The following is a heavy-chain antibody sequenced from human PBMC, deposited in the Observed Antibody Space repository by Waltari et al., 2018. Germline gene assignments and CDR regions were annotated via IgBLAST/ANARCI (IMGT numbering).Heavy chain of an antibody. V-gene: IGHV3-7*01. D-gene: IGHD4-17*01. CDR3: ARHGDFCFDY. J-gene: IGHJ4*02. CDR2: IKKDASTR. Sequence: EVQVVESGGDLVQPGGSLRLSCAASGFTFSDYWMGWVRQAPGKGLEWVDNIKKDASTRYYGDSVKGRFTISRDNAKNSLYLEMNSLTAEDTAVYYCARHGDFCFDYWGQGILVTVSS. CDR1: GFTFSDYW.